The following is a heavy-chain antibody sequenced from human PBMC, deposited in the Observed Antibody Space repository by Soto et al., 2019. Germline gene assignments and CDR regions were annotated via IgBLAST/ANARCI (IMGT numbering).Heavy chain of an antibody. CDR2: INAGNGNI. Sequence: ASVKVSCKASGYTFTSSAIHWVRQAPGQGLEWMGWINAGNGNIKHSQKFQHRVTITRDTSASTAYMELSSLRLEDTAVYYCARDGAVAGDSNFDYWGQGTLVTVSS. V-gene: IGHV1-3*01. CDR3: ARDGAVAGDSNFDY. D-gene: IGHD6-19*01. CDR1: GYTFTSSA. J-gene: IGHJ4*02.